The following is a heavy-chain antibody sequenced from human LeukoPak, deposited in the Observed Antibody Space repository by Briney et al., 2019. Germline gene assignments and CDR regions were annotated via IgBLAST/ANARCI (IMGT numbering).Heavy chain of an antibody. V-gene: IGHV3-23*01. CDR3: AKAGEVGATYYSDY. D-gene: IGHD1-26*01. CDR1: GFTFSSYG. Sequence: GGSLRLSCAASGFTFSSYGMSWVRQAPGKGLEWVSTISSSGGSTYYADSVKGRFTISRDNSKNTLYLQMNSLRAEDTAVYYCAKAGEVGATYYSDYWGQGTLVTVSS. J-gene: IGHJ4*02. CDR2: ISSSGGST.